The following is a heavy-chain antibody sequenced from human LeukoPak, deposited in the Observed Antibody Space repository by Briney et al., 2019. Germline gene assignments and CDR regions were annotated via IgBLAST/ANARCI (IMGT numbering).Heavy chain of an antibody. CDR2: ISYDGSNK. D-gene: IGHD5-12*01. CDR3: ANVRYSGYESRDDAFDI. CDR1: GFTFSSYA. Sequence: GGSLRLSCAASGFTFSSYAMHWVRQAPGKGLEWVAVISYDGSNKYYADSVKGRFTISRDNSKNTLYLQMNSLRAEDTAVYYCANVRYSGYESRDDAFDIWGQGTMVTVSS. V-gene: IGHV3-30-3*01. J-gene: IGHJ3*02.